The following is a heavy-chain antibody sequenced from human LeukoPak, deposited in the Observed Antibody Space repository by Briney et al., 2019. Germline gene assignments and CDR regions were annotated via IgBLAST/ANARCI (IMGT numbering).Heavy chain of an antibody. V-gene: IGHV4-39*07. J-gene: IGHJ5*02. CDR2: IYYSGST. CDR3: ARLPEFDTAMVLNWFDP. D-gene: IGHD5-18*01. Sequence: PSETLSLTCTVSGGSISSSSYYWGWIRQPPGKGLEWIGSIYYSGSTYYNPSLKSRVTISVNTSKNQFSLKLSSVTAADTAVYYCARLPEFDTAMVLNWFDPWGQGTLVTVS. CDR1: GGSISSSSYY.